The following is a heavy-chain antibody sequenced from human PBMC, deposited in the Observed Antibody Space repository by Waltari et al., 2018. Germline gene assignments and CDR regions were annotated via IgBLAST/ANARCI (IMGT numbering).Heavy chain of an antibody. CDR2: ISDAGGII. V-gene: IGHV3-23*01. J-gene: IGHJ4*02. CDR1: GFTFSTYV. CDR3: ARGSGVDY. Sequence: EVQLLESGGGLVQPGGFLRLSCAASGFTFSTYVMNWVRQAPGKGLEWVSSISDAGGIINYADSVKGRFTISRDNSKNTLYLQMNSLRAEDTAVYYCARGSGVDYWGQGTLVTISS. D-gene: IGHD7-27*01.